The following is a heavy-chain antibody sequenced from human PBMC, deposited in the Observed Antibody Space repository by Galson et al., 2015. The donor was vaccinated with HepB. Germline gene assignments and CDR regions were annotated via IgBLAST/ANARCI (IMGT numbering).Heavy chain of an antibody. CDR3: ARAYGSGSYHLWG. Sequence: SVKVSCKASGGTFSSYAISWVRQAPGQGLEWMGRIIPILGIENYAQKFQGRVTITADKSTSTAYMELSSLRSEDTAVYYCARAYGSGSYHLWGWGQGTLVTVSS. D-gene: IGHD3-10*01. V-gene: IGHV1-69*04. J-gene: IGHJ4*02. CDR2: IIPILGIE. CDR1: GGTFSSYA.